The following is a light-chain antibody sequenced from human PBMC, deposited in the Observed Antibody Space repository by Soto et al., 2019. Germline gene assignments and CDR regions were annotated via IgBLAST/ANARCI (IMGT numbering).Light chain of an antibody. Sequence: DIMMAQSPSTLSASKGERVTISCRASQSVSSSLAWYQQKPGQAPRLLIYGASSRDTGIPSRFSGSGSGTEFTLTISSLQPEDFATYYCQQSNSTPRTFGQGTKVDIK. CDR3: QQSNSTPRT. CDR2: GAS. J-gene: IGKJ1*01. V-gene: IGKV3-15*01. CDR1: QSVSSS.